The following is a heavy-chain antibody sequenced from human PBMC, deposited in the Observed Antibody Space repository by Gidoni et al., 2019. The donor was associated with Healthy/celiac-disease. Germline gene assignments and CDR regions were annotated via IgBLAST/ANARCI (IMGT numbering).Heavy chain of an antibody. CDR2: ISYDGSNK. D-gene: IGHD2-2*02. CDR3: AKDPTLVVVPAAIQESFFDY. J-gene: IGHJ4*02. V-gene: IGHV3-30*18. Sequence: QVQLVESGGVVVQPGRSMRLSCAACGFPFSSFGTPWVRQAPGKGLEWVAVISYDGSNKDYADSVKGRFTISRDNSKNTLYLQMNSLRAEDTAVYYCAKDPTLVVVPAAIQESFFDYWGQGTLVTVSS. CDR1: GFPFSSFG.